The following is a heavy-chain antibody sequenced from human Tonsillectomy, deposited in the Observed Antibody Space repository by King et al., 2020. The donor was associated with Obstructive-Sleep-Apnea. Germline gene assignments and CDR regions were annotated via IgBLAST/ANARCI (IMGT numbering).Heavy chain of an antibody. CDR3: ARTPGVYSNAAHGYLYI. CDR1: GFTLTTSGMC. D-gene: IGHD4-11*01. J-gene: IGHJ4*02. CDR2: IDWEDDK. Sequence: TLKESGPALVKPTQTLTLTCTFSGFTLTTSGMCVSWFRHSPGRALEWHARIDWEDDKYYSITLKTRLTISKDTSTNQVVLKMTNVEYVDTGTYYCARTPGVYSNAAHGYLYIWGQGSQVTVS. V-gene: IGHV2-70*11.